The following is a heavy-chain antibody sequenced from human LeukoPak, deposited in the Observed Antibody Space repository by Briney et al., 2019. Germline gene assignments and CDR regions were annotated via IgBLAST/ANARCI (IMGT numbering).Heavy chain of an antibody. Sequence: GGSLRLSCAASGFTFSSYAMSWVRQAPGKGLEWVSAISGSGGSTYYADSVKGRFTISRDNSKNTLYLQMNSLRAEDTAVYYCAKSLGSSGWYLTFDYWGQGALVTVSS. J-gene: IGHJ4*02. CDR1: GFTFSSYA. CDR3: AKSLGSSGWYLTFDY. CDR2: ISGSGGST. D-gene: IGHD6-19*01. V-gene: IGHV3-23*01.